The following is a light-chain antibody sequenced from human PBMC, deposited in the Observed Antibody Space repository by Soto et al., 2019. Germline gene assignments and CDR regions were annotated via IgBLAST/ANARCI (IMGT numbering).Light chain of an antibody. Sequence: DIQMTQSPSSLSASVGDRVTITCRASQSIISYLNWYQQKPGKATKLLIYAASSLESGVPSRFSGSGSGTDFTLTISSLQPEDFATYYCQQSYSGVTFGQGTKVEIK. CDR3: QQSYSGVT. J-gene: IGKJ1*01. CDR2: AAS. V-gene: IGKV1-39*01. CDR1: QSIISY.